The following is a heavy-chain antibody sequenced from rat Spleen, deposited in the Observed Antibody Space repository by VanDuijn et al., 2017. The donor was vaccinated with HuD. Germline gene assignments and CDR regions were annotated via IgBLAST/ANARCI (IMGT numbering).Heavy chain of an antibody. Sequence: QVQLKESGPGLVQPSQTLSLTCTVSGFSLTSYNVHWVRQPTGKGLEWMGIIWTDGSTDYNSVLKSRLSISRDTSKNQVFLKMNSLQSEDTTTYYCARGAYGGYSEWFDYWGQGVMVTVSS. V-gene: IGHV2-30*01. CDR2: IWTDGST. J-gene: IGHJ2*01. CDR1: GFSLTSYN. D-gene: IGHD1-11*01. CDR3: ARGAYGGYSEWFDY.